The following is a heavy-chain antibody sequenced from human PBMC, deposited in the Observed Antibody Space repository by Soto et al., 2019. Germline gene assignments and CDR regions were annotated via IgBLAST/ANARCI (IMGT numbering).Heavy chain of an antibody. CDR1: GFTFSSYA. CDR2: ISGSGGST. V-gene: IGHV3-23*01. Sequence: GGSLRLSCAASGFTFSSYAMSWVRQAPGKGLEWVSAISGSGGSTYYADSVKGRLTISRDNSKNTLYLQMNSLRAEDTAVYYCAKLADDILTGYYDYYYGMDVWGQGTTVTVSS. J-gene: IGHJ6*02. D-gene: IGHD3-9*01. CDR3: AKLADDILTGYYDYYYGMDV.